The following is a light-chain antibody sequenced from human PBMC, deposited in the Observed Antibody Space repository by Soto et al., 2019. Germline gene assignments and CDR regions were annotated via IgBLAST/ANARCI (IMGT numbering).Light chain of an antibody. CDR1: QSISTW. Sequence: DIQMTQSPSTLSASVGDRVTITCRASQSISTWLAWYQQKPGKAPNLLIYDASRLQSGVPSRFSGSASGTEFTLTITSLQPDDFATYYCQQHNSFSLTFGGGTKVEIK. CDR2: DAS. V-gene: IGKV1-5*01. J-gene: IGKJ4*01. CDR3: QQHNSFSLT.